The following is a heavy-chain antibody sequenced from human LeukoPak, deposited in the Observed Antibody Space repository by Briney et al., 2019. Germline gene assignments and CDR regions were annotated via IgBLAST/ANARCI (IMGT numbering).Heavy chain of an antibody. CDR3: ATPFRVGATTWNDY. D-gene: IGHD1-26*01. CDR2: ISSSSSYI. J-gene: IGHJ4*02. V-gene: IGHV3-21*04. CDR1: GFTFSSYS. Sequence: GGSLRLSCAASGFTFSSYSMNWVRQAPGKGLEWVSSISSSSSYIYYADSVKGRFTISRDNSKNTLYLQMNSLRAEDTAVYYCATPFRVGATTWNDYWGQGTLVTVSP.